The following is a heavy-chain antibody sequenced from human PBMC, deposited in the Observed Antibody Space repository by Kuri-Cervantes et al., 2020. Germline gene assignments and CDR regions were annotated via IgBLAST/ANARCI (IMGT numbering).Heavy chain of an antibody. D-gene: IGHD3-22*01. Sequence: GGSLRLSCAASGFTFSSYSMNWVRQAPGKGLDWVSVIGLSGDGTYADSVKGRFSISRDNSKNTLYLQMDSLRAEDTARYYCAKRGYYDTSGYYIGALGDFDYWGQGTLVTVSS. J-gene: IGHJ4*02. CDR3: AKRGYYDTSGYYIGALGDFDY. CDR1: GFTFSSYS. V-gene: IGHV3-23*01. CDR2: IGLSGDGT.